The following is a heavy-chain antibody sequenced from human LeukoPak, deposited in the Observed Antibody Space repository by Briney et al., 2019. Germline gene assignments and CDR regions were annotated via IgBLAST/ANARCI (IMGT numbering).Heavy chain of an antibody. CDR1: GYTFTSYY. V-gene: IGHV1-46*01. CDR2: IDPSGGST. J-gene: IGHJ4*02. Sequence: PGASVKVSCKASGYTFTSYYMHWVRQAPGQGLEWMGIIDPSGGSTSYAQKFQGRVTMTRDMSTSTVYMELSSLRSEDTAVYYCARAGSSWFYFDYWGQGTLVTVSS. D-gene: IGHD6-13*01. CDR3: ARAGSSWFYFDY.